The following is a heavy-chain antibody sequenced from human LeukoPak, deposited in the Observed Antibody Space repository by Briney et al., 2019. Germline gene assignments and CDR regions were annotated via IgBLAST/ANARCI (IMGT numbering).Heavy chain of an antibody. D-gene: IGHD3-10*01. CDR2: INPNSGGT. V-gene: IGHV1-2*02. CDR1: GYTFTGYY. J-gene: IGHJ5*02. Sequence: ASVKVPCKASGYTFTGYYMHWVRQAPGQGLEWMGWINPNSGGTNYAQKFQGRVTMTRDTSISTAYMELSRLRSDDTAVYYCARLGDYYGSGSSLGWFDPWGQETLVTVSS. CDR3: ARLGDYYGSGSSLGWFDP.